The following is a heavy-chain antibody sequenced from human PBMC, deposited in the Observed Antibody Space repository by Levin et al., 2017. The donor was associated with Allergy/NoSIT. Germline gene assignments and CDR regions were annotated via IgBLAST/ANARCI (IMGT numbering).Heavy chain of an antibody. D-gene: IGHD3-9*01. V-gene: IGHV4-39*01. J-gene: IGHJ5*02. CDR2: IYYSGST. CDR1: GGSISSSSYF. Sequence: SQTLSLTCTVSGGSISSSSYFWGWIRQPPGKGLEWIGSIYYSGSTYYNSSFKSRVTISVDTSKNQFSLKLSSVTAADTAVYYCARPKYDILTGYKNWFDPWGQGTLVTVSS. CDR3: ARPKYDILTGYKNWFDP.